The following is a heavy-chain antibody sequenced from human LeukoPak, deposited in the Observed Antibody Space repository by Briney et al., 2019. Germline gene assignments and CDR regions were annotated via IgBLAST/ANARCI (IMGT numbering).Heavy chain of an antibody. J-gene: IGHJ5*02. CDR1: GGSFSGYY. V-gene: IGHV4-34*01. Sequence: SETLSLTCAVYGGSFSGYYWSWIRQPPGKGLEWIGGINHSGSTNYNPSPKSRVTISVDTSKNQFSLKLSSVTAADTAVYYCAREYCSSTSCYGWFDPWGQGTLVTVSS. CDR3: AREYCSSTSCYGWFDP. CDR2: INHSGST. D-gene: IGHD2-2*01.